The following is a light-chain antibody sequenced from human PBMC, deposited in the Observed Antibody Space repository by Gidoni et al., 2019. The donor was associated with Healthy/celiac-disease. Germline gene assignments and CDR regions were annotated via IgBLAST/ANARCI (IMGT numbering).Light chain of an antibody. Sequence: SVGDRVTITCRASQSISSYLNWYQQKPGKAPKLLIYAASSLQSGVPSRFSGSGSGTDFTLTISSLQPEDFATYYCQQSYSTPRTFGQXTKVEIK. V-gene: IGKV1-39*01. CDR2: AAS. CDR1: QSISSY. J-gene: IGKJ1*01. CDR3: QQSYSTPRT.